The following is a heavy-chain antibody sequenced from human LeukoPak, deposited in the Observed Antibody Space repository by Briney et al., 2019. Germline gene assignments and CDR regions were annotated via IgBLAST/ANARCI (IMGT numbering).Heavy chain of an antibody. CDR2: IFYRGST. CDR1: GGSISNSTYY. J-gene: IGHJ3*01. V-gene: IGHV4-39*01. D-gene: IGHD6-19*01. Sequence: SSDTLSLTCTVSGGSISNSTYYWGWGRQPPGKGLEWIGSIFYRGSTYYTPSLKSRVNISVDTSKNQFSLKLTSVTAADTAMYFCARNWVADSFDFWGQGTMVTVSS. CDR3: ARNWVADSFDF.